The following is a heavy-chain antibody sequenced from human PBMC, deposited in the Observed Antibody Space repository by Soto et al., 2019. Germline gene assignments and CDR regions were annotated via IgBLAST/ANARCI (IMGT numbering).Heavy chain of an antibody. CDR1: GGSINSFY. Sequence: PSETLSLTCTVSGGSINSFYWSWIRQPAGKGLEWIGRIYSTGSTNYNPSLKSRVTMSVDTSKNQFPLKLSAVTAADTAVYYCARSRSYYVEDFQKWGQGTLVTVSS. CDR2: IYSTGST. J-gene: IGHJ1*01. D-gene: IGHD1-26*01. CDR3: ARSRSYYVEDFQK. V-gene: IGHV4-4*07.